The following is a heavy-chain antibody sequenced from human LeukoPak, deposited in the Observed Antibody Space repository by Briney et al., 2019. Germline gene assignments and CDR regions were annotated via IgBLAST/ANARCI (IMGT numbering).Heavy chain of an antibody. CDR3: AKSDCTSTSCYTIDY. CDR2: IKKDGSEK. Sequence: GGSLRLSCAASGFTFSSYWMSWVRQAPGKGLEWVANIKKDGSEKYYVDSVKGRFTISRDNAKNSLYLQMNSLRAEDTAIYYCAKSDCTSTSCYTIDYWGQGTLVTVSS. J-gene: IGHJ4*02. CDR1: GFTFSSYW. V-gene: IGHV3-7*03. D-gene: IGHD2-2*02.